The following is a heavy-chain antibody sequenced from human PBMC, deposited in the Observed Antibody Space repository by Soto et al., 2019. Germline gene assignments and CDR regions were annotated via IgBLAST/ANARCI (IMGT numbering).Heavy chain of an antibody. CDR2: ISAYNGNT. J-gene: IGHJ4*02. Sequence: QVQLVQSGAEVKKPGASVKVSCKASGYTFTSYGISWVRQAPGQGLEWMGWISAYNGNTNYAQKLQGRVTMTNDTSTSTAYMELRSLRSDDTAVYYCARDKDTITIFGVVPFDYWGQGTLVTVSS. CDR3: ARDKDTITIFGVVPFDY. D-gene: IGHD3-3*01. V-gene: IGHV1-18*01. CDR1: GYTFTSYG.